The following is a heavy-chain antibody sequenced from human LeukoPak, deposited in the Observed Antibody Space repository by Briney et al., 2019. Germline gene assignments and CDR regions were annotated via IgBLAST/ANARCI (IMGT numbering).Heavy chain of an antibody. CDR1: GYNFITHW. CDR2: INPGDSDR. D-gene: IGHD2-21*01. CDR3: ARGDVYFDY. V-gene: IGHV5-51*01. Sequence: GASLQISCKGSGYNFITHWIGWVRPLPGKGLEWMGIINPGDSDRRYSPSFQGQVTMSVDKSISTAYLQWSSLKATDTAMYYCARGDVYFDYWGQGTLVTVSS. J-gene: IGHJ4*02.